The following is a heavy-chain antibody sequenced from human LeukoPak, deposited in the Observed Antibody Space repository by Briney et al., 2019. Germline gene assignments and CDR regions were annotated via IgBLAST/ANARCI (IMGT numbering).Heavy chain of an antibody. CDR2: ISYDGSNK. CDR1: GFTFSSYA. D-gene: IGHD6-6*01. Sequence: HPGGSLRLSCAASGFTFSSYAMHWVRQAPGKGLEWAAVISYDGSNKYYADSVKGRFTISRDNSKNTLYLQMNSLRAEDTAVYYCARGSSPSHYCYGMDVWGQGTTVTVSS. V-gene: IGHV3-30-3*01. J-gene: IGHJ6*02. CDR3: ARGSSPSHYCYGMDV.